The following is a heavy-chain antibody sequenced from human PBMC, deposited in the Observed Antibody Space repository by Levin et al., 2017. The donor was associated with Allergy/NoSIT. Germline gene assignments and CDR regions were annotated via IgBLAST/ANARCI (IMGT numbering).Heavy chain of an antibody. Sequence: PGGSLRLSCTASGFSFSNYAMSWVRQAPGKGLEWVSIISANSAAIHYADSVKGRFTISRDNSKNTLYRQMNSLRVDDTAIYYCAKDHFRVGRYYFDSWGQGTLVTVSS. CDR3: AKDHFRVGRYYFDS. CDR1: GFSFSNYA. D-gene: IGHD1-26*01. V-gene: IGHV3-23*01. J-gene: IGHJ4*02. CDR2: ISANSAAI.